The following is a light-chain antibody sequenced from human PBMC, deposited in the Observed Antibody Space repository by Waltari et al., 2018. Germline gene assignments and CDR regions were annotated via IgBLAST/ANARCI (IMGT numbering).Light chain of an antibody. CDR1: QTVLNSSNNKNY. CDR3: QQYYTTLRT. Sequence: DIVMIQSPDASPVSPLGRAATNCNSSQTVLNSSNNKNYLAWYQQKPGQPPKMLIYWASTRASGVPDRFSGSGSGTDFTLTISSLQAEDVAVYYCQQYYTTLRTFGQGTKVEIK. J-gene: IGKJ1*01. CDR2: WAS. V-gene: IGKV4-1*01.